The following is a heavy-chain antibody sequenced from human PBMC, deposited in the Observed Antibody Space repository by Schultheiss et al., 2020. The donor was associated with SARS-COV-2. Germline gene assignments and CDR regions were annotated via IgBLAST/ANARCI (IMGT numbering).Heavy chain of an antibody. CDR2: IYYSGST. V-gene: IGHV4-4*02. D-gene: IGHD6-6*01. CDR3: ARRPSSSFYYYGMDV. Sequence: SETLSLTCAVSGGSISSSNWWSWVRQPPGKGLEWIGEIYYSGSTYYNPSLKSRVTISVDTSKNQFSLKLSSVTAADTAVYYCARRPSSSFYYYGMDVWGQGTTVTVAS. CDR1: GGSISSSNW. J-gene: IGHJ6*02.